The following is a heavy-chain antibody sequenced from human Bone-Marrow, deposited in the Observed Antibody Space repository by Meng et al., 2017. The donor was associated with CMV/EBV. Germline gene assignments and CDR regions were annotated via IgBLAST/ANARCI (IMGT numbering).Heavy chain of an antibody. CDR2: IKQDGSEK. V-gene: IGHV3-7*03. CDR3: ASSSIAARFPDY. D-gene: IGHD6-6*01. J-gene: IGHJ4*02. CDR1: GFTFSSYW. Sequence: GESLKISCAASGFTFSSYWMHWVRQAPGKGLEWVANIKQDGSEKYYVDSVKGRFTISRDNSKNTLYLQMNSLRAEDTAVYYCASSSIAARFPDYWGQGTLVTISS.